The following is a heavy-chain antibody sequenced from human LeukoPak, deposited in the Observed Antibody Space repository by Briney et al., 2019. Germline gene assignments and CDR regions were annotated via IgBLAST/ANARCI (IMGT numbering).Heavy chain of an antibody. CDR3: ARGPSPDSSGWYRGPDYYYYGMDV. Sequence: SETLSLTCTVSGGSISSYYWSWIRQPAGKGLEWIGRIYTSGNTNYNPSLKSRVTISVDTSKNQFSLKLSSVTAADTAVYYCARGPSPDSSGWYRGPDYYYYGMDVWGQGTTVTVSS. J-gene: IGHJ6*02. CDR1: GGSISSYY. V-gene: IGHV4-4*07. CDR2: IYTSGNT. D-gene: IGHD6-19*01.